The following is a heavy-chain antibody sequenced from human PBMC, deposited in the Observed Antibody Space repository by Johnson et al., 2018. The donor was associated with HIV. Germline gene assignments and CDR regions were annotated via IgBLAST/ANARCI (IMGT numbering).Heavy chain of an antibody. CDR1: GFTFSSYA. CDR3: AKDGGWPENAFDI. J-gene: IGHJ3*02. D-gene: IGHD6-19*01. Sequence: QVQLVESGGGVVQPGRSLRLSCAASGFTFSSYAMHWVRQAPGKGLEWVAVISYDGSNKYYADSVKGRFTISRDNSKNTLYLQMNSLRAEDTAVYYCAKDGGWPENAFDIWGQGT. CDR2: ISYDGSNK. V-gene: IGHV3-30-3*01.